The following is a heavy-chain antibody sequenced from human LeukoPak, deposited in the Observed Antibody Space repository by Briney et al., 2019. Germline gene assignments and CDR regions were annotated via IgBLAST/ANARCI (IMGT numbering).Heavy chain of an antibody. D-gene: IGHD3-3*01. CDR2: IYTSGST. Sequence: PSQTLSLTCTVSGGSISSGSYYWSWIRQPAGKGLEWIGRIYTSGSTNYNPSLKSRVTISVDTSKNQFSLKLSSVTAADTAVYYCARDRHYDFWSGYLDYWGQGTLDTVSS. CDR3: ARDRHYDFWSGYLDY. J-gene: IGHJ4*02. V-gene: IGHV4-61*02. CDR1: GGSISSGSYY.